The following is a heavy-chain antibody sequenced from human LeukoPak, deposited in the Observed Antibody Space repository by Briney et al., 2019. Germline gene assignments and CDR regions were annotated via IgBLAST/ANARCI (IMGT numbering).Heavy chain of an antibody. D-gene: IGHD6-13*01. CDR2: ISGTDGKT. V-gene: IGHV3-23*01. CDR3: AKHFRIKMQLVLNAFDI. J-gene: IGHJ3*02. CDR1: GFTFSTYA. Sequence: GGSLRLSCAASGFTFSTYAMTSVRQAPGKGLEWVSGISGTDGKTSYAGSVKGPFTISRDNSKNTLYLQMNTLRAEDTALYYCAKHFRIKMQLVLNAFDIWGQGTMVTVSS.